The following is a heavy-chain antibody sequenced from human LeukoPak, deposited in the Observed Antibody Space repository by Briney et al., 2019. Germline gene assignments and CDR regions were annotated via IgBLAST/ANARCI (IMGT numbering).Heavy chain of an antibody. V-gene: IGHV4-34*01. CDR1: GASLSNYY. J-gene: IGHJ6*04. Sequence: SETLYLTCAVYGASLSNYYLSWIRQPPGKGLEWIGEITQSGSTNYNPPLMSRVTISVDTSKNQFSLKLSSVTAADSAVYCCARRGRGDPDVWDKGTTVAVSS. CDR2: ITQSGST. D-gene: IGHD3-16*01. CDR3: ARRGRGDPDV.